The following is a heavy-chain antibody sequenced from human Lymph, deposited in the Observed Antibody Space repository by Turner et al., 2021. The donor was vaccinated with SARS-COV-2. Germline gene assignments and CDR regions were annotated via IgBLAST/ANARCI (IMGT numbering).Heavy chain of an antibody. Sequence: ELQRVETGGGVFQTGGSLRLSCAASGFTVSSNYMSWVRQAPGKGLEWVSVIYIGGTTYYADSVKGRFTISRDNSKNTLYLQMNSLRAEDTAVYYCARDLDPLAFDIWGQGTMVTVSS. CDR3: ARDLDPLAFDI. CDR1: GFTVSSNY. V-gene: IGHV3-53*02. J-gene: IGHJ3*02. CDR2: IYIGGTT.